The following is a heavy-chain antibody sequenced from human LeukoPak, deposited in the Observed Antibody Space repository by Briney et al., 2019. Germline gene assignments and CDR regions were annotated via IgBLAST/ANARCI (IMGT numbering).Heavy chain of an antibody. CDR2: IYYSGST. CDR1: GGSISSSSYY. Sequence: KPSETLSLTCTVSGGSISSSSYYWGWIRQPPGKGLEWIGSIYYSGSTYYNPSLKSRVTISVDTSKNQFSLKLSSVTAADTAVYYCARLKGDYFDYWGQGTLVTVSS. V-gene: IGHV4-39*01. D-gene: IGHD3-16*01. CDR3: ARLKGDYFDY. J-gene: IGHJ4*02.